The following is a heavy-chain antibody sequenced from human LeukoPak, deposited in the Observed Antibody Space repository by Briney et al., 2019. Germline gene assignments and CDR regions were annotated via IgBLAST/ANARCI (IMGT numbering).Heavy chain of an antibody. CDR3: AREGAVAGKVPTV. V-gene: IGHV3-53*01. J-gene: IGHJ4*02. D-gene: IGHD6-19*01. CDR1: GFTVSSNY. CDR2: IYSGGST. Sequence: GGSLRLSCAASGFTVSSNYMSWVRQARGKGLEGVSVIYSGGSTYYADSVKGRFTISRDNSKNTLYLQMNSLRAEDTAVYYCAREGAVAGKVPTVWGQGTLVTVSS.